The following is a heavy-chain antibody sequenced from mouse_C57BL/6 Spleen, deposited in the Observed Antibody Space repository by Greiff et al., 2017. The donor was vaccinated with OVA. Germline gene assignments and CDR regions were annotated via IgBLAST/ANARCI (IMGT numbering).Heavy chain of an antibody. D-gene: IGHD3-2*02. CDR2: IWSGGST. CDR1: GFSLTSYG. Sequence: VQGVESGPGLVAPSQSLSISCTASGFSLTSYGVHWVRQPPGQGLEWLVVIWSGGSTTYNSALKSRLSISKDNSKSQVFLKKNSLQTDDTAMYYCARQEATTRYWYFDVWGTGTTVTVSS. J-gene: IGHJ1*03. CDR3: ARQEATTRYWYFDV. V-gene: IGHV2-6-1*01.